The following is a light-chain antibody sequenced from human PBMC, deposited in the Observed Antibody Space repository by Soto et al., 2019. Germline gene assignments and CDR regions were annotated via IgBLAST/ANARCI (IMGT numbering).Light chain of an antibody. V-gene: IGKV1-8*01. J-gene: IGKJ3*01. CDR2: AAS. Sequence: AIRMTQSPSSLSASTGDRVTITCRASQGISSYLAWYQQKRGKAPKLLIYAASTLQSGVPSRFSGSGSGTDFTLTISCLQSEDFATYYCQQYYSYPFTFGPGTKVDI. CDR3: QQYYSYPFT. CDR1: QGISSY.